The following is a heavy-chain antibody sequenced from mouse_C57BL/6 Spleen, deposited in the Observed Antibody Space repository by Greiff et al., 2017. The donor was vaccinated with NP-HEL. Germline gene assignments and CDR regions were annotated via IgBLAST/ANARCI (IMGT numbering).Heavy chain of an antibody. CDR1: GYTFTSYW. D-gene: IGHD2-2*01. CDR2: IHPNSGST. J-gene: IGHJ2*01. CDR3: ARSRSTMVTI. Sequence: QVQLKQPGAELVKPGASVKLSCKASGYTFTSYWMHWVKQRPGQGLEWIGMIHPNSGSTNYNEKFKSKATLTVDKSSSTAYMQLSSLTSEDSAVYYCARSRSTMVTIWGQGTTLTVSS. V-gene: IGHV1-64*01.